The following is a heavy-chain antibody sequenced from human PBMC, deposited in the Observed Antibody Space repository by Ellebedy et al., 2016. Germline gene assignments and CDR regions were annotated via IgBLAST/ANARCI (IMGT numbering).Heavy chain of an antibody. D-gene: IGHD3-10*01. CDR2: IYTSGST. J-gene: IGHJ6*03. CDR3: ARDVPSMVRGTYYYMDV. V-gene: IGHV4-4*07. Sequence: SETLSLXXTVSGGSISSYYWSWIRQPAGKGLEWIGRIYTSGSTNYNPSLKSRVTMSVDTSKNQFSLKLSSVTAADTAVYYCARDVPSMVRGTYYYMDVWGKGTTVTVSS. CDR1: GGSISSYY.